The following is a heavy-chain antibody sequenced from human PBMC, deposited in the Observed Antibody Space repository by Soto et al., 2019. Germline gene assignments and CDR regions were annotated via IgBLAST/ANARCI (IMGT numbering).Heavy chain of an antibody. V-gene: IGHV6-1*01. J-gene: IGHJ3*02. CDR1: GDSVSSNSAA. CDR3: ARGRLWCSSTSCYTGPGDAFDI. D-gene: IGHD2-2*02. CDR2: TYYRSKWYN. Sequence: PSQTLSLTCAISGDSVSSNSAAWNWIRQSPSRGLEWLGRTYYRSKWYNDYAVSVKSRITINPDTSKNQFSLQLNSVTPEDTAVYYCARGRLWCSSTSCYTGPGDAFDIWGQGTMVTVSS.